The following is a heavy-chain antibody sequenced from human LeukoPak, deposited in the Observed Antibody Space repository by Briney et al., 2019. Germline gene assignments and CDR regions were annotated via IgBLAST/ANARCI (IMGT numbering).Heavy chain of an antibody. CDR2: ISAYNGNT. CDR1: GYTFTSYG. V-gene: IGHV1-18*01. CDR3: ARDSRAAVATDY. D-gene: IGHD6-19*01. Sequence: ASVKVSCKTSGYTFTSYGISWVRQAPGQGLEWMGWISAYNGNTNYAQKLQGRVTMTTDTSTSTAYMELRSLRSDDTAVYYCARDSRAAVATDYWGQGTLVTVSS. J-gene: IGHJ4*02.